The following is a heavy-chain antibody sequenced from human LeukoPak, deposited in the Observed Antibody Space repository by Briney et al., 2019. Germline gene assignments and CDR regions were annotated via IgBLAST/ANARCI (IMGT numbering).Heavy chain of an antibody. CDR3: ASQWELRY. Sequence: GGSLRLSCAASGFTVSNNYMNWVRQAPGKGLEWVSIIYAGGSTYYADSVKGRVTISRDNSKNTLYLQMYSLRAEDTAVYYCASQWELRYWGQGTLVTVSS. J-gene: IGHJ4*02. D-gene: IGHD1-26*01. V-gene: IGHV3-53*01. CDR1: GFTVSNNY. CDR2: IYAGGST.